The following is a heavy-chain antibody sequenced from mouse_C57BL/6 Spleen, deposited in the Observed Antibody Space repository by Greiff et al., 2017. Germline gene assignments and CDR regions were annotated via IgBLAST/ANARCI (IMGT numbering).Heavy chain of an antibody. Sequence: VQLQESGPGLVKPSQSLSLTCSVTGYSITSGYYWNWIRQFPGNKLEWMGYISYDGSNNYNPSLKNRISITRDTSKNQFFLKLNSVTTEDTATYYCARSYYSNYGGFAYWGQGTLVTVSA. V-gene: IGHV3-6*01. CDR1: GYSITSGYY. CDR3: ARSYYSNYGGFAY. D-gene: IGHD2-5*01. CDR2: ISYDGSN. J-gene: IGHJ3*01.